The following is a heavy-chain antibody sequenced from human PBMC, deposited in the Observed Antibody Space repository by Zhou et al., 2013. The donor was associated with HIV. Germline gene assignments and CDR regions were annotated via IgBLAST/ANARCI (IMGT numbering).Heavy chain of an antibody. V-gene: IGHV1-69*05. CDR2: IIPIFGTT. CDR1: GGTFTNYA. Sequence: QVQLVQSGAEVKKPGSSVKVSCKASGGTFTNYAISWVRQAPGQGLEWMGGIIPIFGTTSYAQKFQGRVTITTDESTSTVYMELSSLRSEDTALYYCARGPYYSNTNGGRLDIWGQGTMVTVSS. CDR3: ARGPYYSNTNGGRLDI. J-gene: IGHJ3*02. D-gene: IGHD2-8*01.